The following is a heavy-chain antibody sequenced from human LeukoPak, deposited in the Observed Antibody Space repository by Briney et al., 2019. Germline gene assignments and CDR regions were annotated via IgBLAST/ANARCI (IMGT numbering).Heavy chain of an antibody. CDR2: IYTSGNT. J-gene: IGHJ3*02. V-gene: IGHV4-61*09. Sequence: SETLSLTCTVSGGFISSGSYYWNWIRQPAGKGLEWIGHIYTSGNTNYNPSLKSRVTISVDTSKNQFSLKLNSVTAADTAVYYCARDREDCSSTNCYIRGAFDIWGQGTMVTVSS. CDR1: GGFISSGSYY. D-gene: IGHD2-2*02. CDR3: ARDREDCSSTNCYIRGAFDI.